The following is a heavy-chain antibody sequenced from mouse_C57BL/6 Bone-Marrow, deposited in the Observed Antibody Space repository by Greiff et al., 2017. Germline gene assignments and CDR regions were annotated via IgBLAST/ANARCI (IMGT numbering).Heavy chain of an antibody. Sequence: EVQGVESGAELVRPGASVKLSCTASGFNIKDDYMHWVKQRPEQGLEWIGWIDPENGDTEYASKFQGKATITADTSSNTAYLQLSSLTSEDTAVYYCALWLRRGYYFDYWGQGTTLTVSS. D-gene: IGHD2-2*01. CDR1: GFNIKDDY. CDR3: ALWLRRGYYFDY. J-gene: IGHJ2*01. V-gene: IGHV14-4*01. CDR2: IDPENGDT.